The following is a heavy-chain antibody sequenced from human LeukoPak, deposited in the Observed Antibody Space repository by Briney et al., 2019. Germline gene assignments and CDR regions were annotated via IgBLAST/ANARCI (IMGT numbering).Heavy chain of an antibody. CDR3: ARELAVAGLAFDY. CDR1: GFTFSSYS. V-gene: IGHV3-21*01. CDR2: ISSSSSYI. D-gene: IGHD6-19*01. Sequence: PGGSLRLSCAASGFTFSSYSMNWVRQAPGKGLEWVSSISSSSSYIYYADSVKGRFTISRDNAKNSLYLQMNSLRAEDTAVYYCARELAVAGLAFDYWGQGTLVTVSS. J-gene: IGHJ4*02.